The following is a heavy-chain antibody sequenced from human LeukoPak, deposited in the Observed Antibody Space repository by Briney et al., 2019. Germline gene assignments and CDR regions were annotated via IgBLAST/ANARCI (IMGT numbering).Heavy chain of an antibody. Sequence: GGSLRLSCAASGFTFSSYAMSWVRQAPGKGLEWVSAISGSGGSTYYADSVKGRFTISRDNSKNTLYLQMNSLRAEDTAVYYCAKDLAASYYYDSSGYFDPWGQGTLVTVSS. V-gene: IGHV3-23*01. CDR1: GFTFSSYA. CDR3: AKDLAASYYYDSSGYFDP. D-gene: IGHD3-22*01. CDR2: ISGSGGST. J-gene: IGHJ5*02.